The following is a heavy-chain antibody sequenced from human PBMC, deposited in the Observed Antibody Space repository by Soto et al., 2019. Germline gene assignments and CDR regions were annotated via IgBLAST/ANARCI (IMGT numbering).Heavy chain of an antibody. V-gene: IGHV7-4-1*01. CDR2: INTNTGNP. CDR1: GYTLTSYA. D-gene: IGHD3-3*01. CDR3: ARDGYDFLHYYYYYYMGV. J-gene: IGHJ6*03. Sequence: ASVKVSCTASGYTLTSYAMNWVRQAPGQGLEWMGWINTNTGNPTYAQGFTGRFVFSLDTSVSTAYLQICSLKAEDTAVYYCARDGYDFLHYYYYYYMGVWGKGTTVTVSS.